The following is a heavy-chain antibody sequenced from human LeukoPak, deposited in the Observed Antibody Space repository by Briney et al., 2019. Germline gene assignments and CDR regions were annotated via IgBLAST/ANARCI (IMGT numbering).Heavy chain of an antibody. Sequence: PGGSLRLSCAASGFTFSNYNMNWVRQAPGKGLECVSSISSGSSYINYADSVKGRFTISRDNAKNSLYLQMNSLRAEDTAVYYCARIHSLYYYDSSGYGAFDIWGQGTMVTVSS. CDR1: GFTFSNYN. J-gene: IGHJ3*02. D-gene: IGHD3-22*01. CDR2: ISSGSSYI. V-gene: IGHV3-21*01. CDR3: ARIHSLYYYDSSGYGAFDI.